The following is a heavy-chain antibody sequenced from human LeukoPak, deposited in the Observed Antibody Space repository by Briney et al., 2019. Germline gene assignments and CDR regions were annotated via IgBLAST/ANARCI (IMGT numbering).Heavy chain of an antibody. CDR2: ISSSSDYI. CDR3: AKDILTGYYYFDY. Sequence: GGSLRLSCAASGFTFSSYTMNWVRQAPGKGLEWVSSISSSSDYIYYADSVKGRFTISRDNAKNSLYLQMNSLRAEDTAVYYCAKDILTGYYYFDYWGQGTLVTVSS. V-gene: IGHV3-21*01. CDR1: GFTFSSYT. D-gene: IGHD3-9*01. J-gene: IGHJ4*02.